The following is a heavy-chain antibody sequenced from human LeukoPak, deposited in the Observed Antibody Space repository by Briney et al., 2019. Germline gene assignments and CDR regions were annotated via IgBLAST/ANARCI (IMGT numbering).Heavy chain of an antibody. Sequence: PSETLSLTCAVYGGPFSGYYWSWIRQPPGKGLEWIGEINHSGSTNYNPSLKSRVTISVNTSNNQFSLKLSSVTAADTAVYYCARGVDQPKPFDYWGQGTLVTVSS. CDR3: ARGVDQPKPFDY. CDR1: GGPFSGYY. V-gene: IGHV4-34*01. CDR2: INHSGST. J-gene: IGHJ4*02.